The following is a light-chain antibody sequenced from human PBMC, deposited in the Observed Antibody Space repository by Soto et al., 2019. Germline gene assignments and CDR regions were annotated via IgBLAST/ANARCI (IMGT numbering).Light chain of an antibody. Sequence: QSVLTQPPSASGSPGQSVTISCTGTSSDVGGYNFVSWYQQHRGKAPKLMIYEVTKRPSGVPDRFSVSKSGNTASLPVSGLQAEDEADYYCTSYSGSNRAVVFGGGTKLTVL. J-gene: IGLJ3*02. CDR3: TSYSGSNRAVV. CDR1: SSDVGGYNF. V-gene: IGLV2-8*01. CDR2: EVT.